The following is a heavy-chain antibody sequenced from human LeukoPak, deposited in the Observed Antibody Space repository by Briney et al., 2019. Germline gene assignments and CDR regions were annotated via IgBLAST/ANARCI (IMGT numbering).Heavy chain of an antibody. CDR1: GGTFSSYA. Sequence: GGSVKVSCKASGGTFSSYAVSWVRLTPGQGLEWLGGIIPVFGTTTYAQKFQAKVTMTADKSTNTAYLEISSLTSDDTAVYYCARCSPGDSSNFYAVLQYWGQGTQVTVST. D-gene: IGHD3-22*01. V-gene: IGHV1-69*06. J-gene: IGHJ4*02. CDR2: IIPVFGTT. CDR3: ARCSPGDSSNFYAVLQY.